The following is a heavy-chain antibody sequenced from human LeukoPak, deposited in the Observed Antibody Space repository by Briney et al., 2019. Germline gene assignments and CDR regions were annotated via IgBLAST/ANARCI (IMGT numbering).Heavy chain of an antibody. J-gene: IGHJ6*03. CDR1: GFSFSNYA. Sequence: GGSLRLSCAASGFSFSNYAMSWVRQAPGKGLEWVSAISSSGGSTYYADSVKGRFTISRDNSKNTLYVQMNSLRAEDTAGYYCAKVGYSYGFYYYMDVWGKGTTVTVSS. V-gene: IGHV3-23*01. D-gene: IGHD5-18*01. CDR3: AKVGYSYGFYYYMDV. CDR2: ISSSGGST.